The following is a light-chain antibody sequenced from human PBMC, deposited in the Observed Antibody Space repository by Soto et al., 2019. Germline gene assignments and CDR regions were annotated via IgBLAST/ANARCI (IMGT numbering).Light chain of an antibody. CDR3: SSYTSTSPPYV. CDR1: SSDVGGYDY. J-gene: IGLJ1*01. V-gene: IGLV2-14*01. CDR2: EVS. Sequence: QSVLTQPASVSGSPGQSITISCTGTSSDVGGYDYVSWFQQHPGRAPKLIIYEVSNRPSGISNRFSGSKSGNTASLTISGLQAEDEADYYCSSYTSTSPPYVFGSGTQLTVL.